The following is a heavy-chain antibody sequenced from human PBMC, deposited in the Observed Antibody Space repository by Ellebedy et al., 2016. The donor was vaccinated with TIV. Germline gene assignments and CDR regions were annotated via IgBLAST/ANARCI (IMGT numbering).Heavy chain of an antibody. V-gene: IGHV4-34*01. CDR1: GGSFSGYY. D-gene: IGHD3-22*01. CDR3: ARLPGEDSRGYYFDH. J-gene: IGHJ4*02. CDR2: ITHSGST. Sequence: MPSETLSLTCAVYGGSFSGYYWTWIRQPPGKGLEWIREITHSGSTTYNPSLMSRVTISVDTSKNQFSLRLSSVTAADTAVYYCARLPGEDSRGYYFDHWGQGTLVTVSS.